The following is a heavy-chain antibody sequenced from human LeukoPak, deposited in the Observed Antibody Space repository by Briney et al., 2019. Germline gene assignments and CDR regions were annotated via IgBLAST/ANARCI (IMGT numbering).Heavy chain of an antibody. J-gene: IGHJ4*02. Sequence: SVKVSCKASGGTFGSYAISWVRQAPGQGLEWMGRIIPILGIANYAQKFQGRVTITADKSTSTAYMELSSLRSEDTAVYYCARERPSGSYYNDYWGQGTLVTVSS. CDR1: GGTFGSYA. CDR3: ARERPSGSYYNDY. V-gene: IGHV1-69*04. CDR2: IIPILGIA. D-gene: IGHD3-10*01.